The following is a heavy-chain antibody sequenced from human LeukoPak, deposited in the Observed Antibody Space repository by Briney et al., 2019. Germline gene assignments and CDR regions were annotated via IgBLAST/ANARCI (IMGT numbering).Heavy chain of an antibody. CDR1: GFTFTYYN. CDR3: ARLDESEGDY. Sequence: GGSLKLSCAASGFTFTYYNMNWVRQAPGKRLEWVSSISSGSDYIQYADSVKGRFTISRDNAKNSLYLQMSSLSAEDTAVYYCARLDESEGDYWGQGTLVTVSS. V-gene: IGHV3-21*06. CDR2: ISSGSDYI. J-gene: IGHJ4*02.